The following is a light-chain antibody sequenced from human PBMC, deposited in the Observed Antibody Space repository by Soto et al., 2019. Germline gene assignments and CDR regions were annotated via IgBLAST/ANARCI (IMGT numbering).Light chain of an antibody. V-gene: IGKV2-28*01. J-gene: IGKJ2*01. Sequence: VMTQSPLSLPVTPGEPASISCRSNQSLLHTNTYNFLDWYVQKPGQSPQVLIYLASNRASGVPDRISGGGSGTDYTLKISRVEAEDVGIYYCMQALQTPFTFGQGTKLEIK. CDR2: LAS. CDR3: MQALQTPFT. CDR1: QSLLHTNTYNF.